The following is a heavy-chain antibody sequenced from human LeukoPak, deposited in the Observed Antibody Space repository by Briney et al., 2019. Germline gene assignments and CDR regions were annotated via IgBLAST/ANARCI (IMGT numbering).Heavy chain of an antibody. Sequence: VGSLRLSCAASGFIFSDYYMSWIRQAPGKGLEFVAYISSDGTANYYADSVKGRFTISGDNAQNSVHLEITNLRAEDTAVYYCAREFWYRFEIWGQGTVVTVSS. D-gene: IGHD6-13*01. CDR3: AREFWYRFEI. CDR1: GFIFSDYY. CDR2: ISSDGTAN. V-gene: IGHV3-11*04. J-gene: IGHJ4*02.